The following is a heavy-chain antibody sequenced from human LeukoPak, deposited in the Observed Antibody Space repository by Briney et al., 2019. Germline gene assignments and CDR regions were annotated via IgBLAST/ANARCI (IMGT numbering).Heavy chain of an antibody. CDR2: INEDGSKK. D-gene: IGHD6-6*01. Sequence: PGGSLRLSCAASGFSFSNDWMIWVRQASGKGLEWVANINEDGSKKHYVGSVEGRSTISRDDPKNSLYLQMNSLRVEDTAVYYCATSTYSSSPSWGQGTLVTVSS. V-gene: IGHV3-7*01. CDR3: ATSTYSSSPS. CDR1: GFSFSNDW. J-gene: IGHJ5*02.